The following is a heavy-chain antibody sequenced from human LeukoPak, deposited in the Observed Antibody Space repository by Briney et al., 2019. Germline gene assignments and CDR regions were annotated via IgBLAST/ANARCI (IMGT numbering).Heavy chain of an antibody. Sequence: SETLSHTCAVSGGAISSGGYSWSWIRQPPGKGLEWIGYIYHSGSTYYNPSLKSRVTISVDRSKNEFSLKLSSVTAADTAVYYCARDLRGRFDPWGQGTLVTVSS. CDR2: IYHSGST. D-gene: IGHD6-13*01. CDR1: GGAISSGGYS. J-gene: IGHJ5*02. V-gene: IGHV4-30-2*01. CDR3: ARDLRGRFDP.